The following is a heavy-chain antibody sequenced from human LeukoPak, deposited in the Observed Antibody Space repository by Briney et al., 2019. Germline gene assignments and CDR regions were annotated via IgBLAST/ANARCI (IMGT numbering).Heavy chain of an antibody. CDR3: AAHSLRYFDWLLEGDY. J-gene: IGHJ4*02. CDR2: IYHSGST. Sequence: PSQTLSLTCAVSGGSISSGGYSCSWIRQPPGKGLEWIGYIYHSGSTYYNPSLKSRVTISVDRSKNQFSLKLSSVTAADTAVYYCAAHSLRYFDWLLEGDYWGQGTLVTVSS. V-gene: IGHV4-30-2*01. D-gene: IGHD3-9*01. CDR1: GGSISSGGYS.